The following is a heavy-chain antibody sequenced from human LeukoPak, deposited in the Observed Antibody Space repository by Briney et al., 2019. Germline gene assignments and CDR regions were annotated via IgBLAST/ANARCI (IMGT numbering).Heavy chain of an antibody. D-gene: IGHD6-6*01. Sequence: EASVEVSCKASGYTFTSYDINWVRQATGQGLEWMGWMNPNSGNTSYAQKFQGRVTMTRNTSISTAYMELSSLRSEDTAVYYCASSSSYRLGYYYYMDVWGKGTTVTVSS. V-gene: IGHV1-8*01. CDR2: MNPNSGNT. J-gene: IGHJ6*03. CDR1: GYTFTSYD. CDR3: ASSSSYRLGYYYYMDV.